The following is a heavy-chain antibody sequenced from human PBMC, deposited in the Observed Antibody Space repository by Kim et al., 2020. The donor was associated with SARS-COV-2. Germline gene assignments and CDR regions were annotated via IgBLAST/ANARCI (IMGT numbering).Heavy chain of an antibody. D-gene: IGHD3-10*01. CDR1: GFTFSSYW. CDR2: INSDGSST. V-gene: IGHV3-74*01. CDR3: ARDGAMVRGENYYYGMDV. J-gene: IGHJ6*02. Sequence: GGSLRLSCAASGFTFSSYWMHWVRQAPGKGLVWVSRINSDGSSTSYADSVKGRFTISRDNAKNTLYLQMNSLRAEDTAVYYCARDGAMVRGENYYYGMDVWGQGTTVTVSS.